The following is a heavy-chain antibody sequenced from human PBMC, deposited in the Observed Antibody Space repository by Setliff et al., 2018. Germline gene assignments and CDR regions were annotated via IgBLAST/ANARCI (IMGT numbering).Heavy chain of an antibody. D-gene: IGHD5-18*01. J-gene: IGHJ6*02. V-gene: IGHV4-61*05. CDR1: GGSISSSSHY. CDR3: ARDRTAYNYGMDI. Sequence: SETLSLTCTVSGGSISSSSHYWGWIRQPPGKGLEWIGYVYYTGNTNYNPSLKSRLTISVDPSKNQVSLQLKSATTADTAVHYCARDRTAYNYGMDIWGQGTTVTVSS. CDR2: VYYTGNT.